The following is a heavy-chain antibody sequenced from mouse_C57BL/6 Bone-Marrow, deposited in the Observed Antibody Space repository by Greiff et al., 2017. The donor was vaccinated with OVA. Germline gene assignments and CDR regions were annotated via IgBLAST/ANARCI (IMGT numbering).Heavy chain of an antibody. CDR3: ARGGTVVDY. D-gene: IGHD1-1*01. CDR1: GYTFTSYG. J-gene: IGHJ2*01. Sequence: VQLQQSGAELARPGASVKLSCKASGYTFTSYGISWVKQRPGQGLEWIGEIYPRSGNTYYNEKFKGKATLTADKSSSTAYMELRSLTSEDSAVYFCARGGTVVDYWGQGTTLTVSS. CDR2: IYPRSGNT. V-gene: IGHV1-81*01.